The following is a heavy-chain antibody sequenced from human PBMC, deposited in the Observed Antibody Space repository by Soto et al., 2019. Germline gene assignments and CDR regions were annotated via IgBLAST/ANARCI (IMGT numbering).Heavy chain of an antibody. Sequence: GASVKVSCKASGGTFSSYAISWVRQAPGQGLGWMGGIIPIFGTANYAQKFQGRVTITADESTSTAYMELSSLRSEDTAVYYCARSLSTYYYDSSGSRMDVWGQGTTVTVSS. D-gene: IGHD3-22*01. CDR3: ARSLSTYYYDSSGSRMDV. J-gene: IGHJ6*02. V-gene: IGHV1-69*13. CDR2: IIPIFGTA. CDR1: GGTFSSYA.